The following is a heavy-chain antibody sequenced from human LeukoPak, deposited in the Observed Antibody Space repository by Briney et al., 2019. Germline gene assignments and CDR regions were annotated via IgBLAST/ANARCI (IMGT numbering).Heavy chain of an antibody. CDR3: ARGNYDFWSGYYTYGMDV. CDR2: IYYSGST. D-gene: IGHD3-3*01. J-gene: IGHJ6*02. CDR1: GGSISSYY. Sequence: SETLSLTCTVSGGSISSYYWSWIRQPPGKGLEWIGYIYYSGSTNYNPSLKSRVTISVDTSKNQFSLKLSSVTAADTAVYYCARGNYDFWSGYYTYGMDVWGQGTTVTVSS. V-gene: IGHV4-59*01.